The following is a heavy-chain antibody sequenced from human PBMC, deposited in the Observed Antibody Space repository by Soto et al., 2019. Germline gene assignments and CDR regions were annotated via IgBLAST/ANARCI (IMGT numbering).Heavy chain of an antibody. Sequence: QVQLVQSGAEVKKPGSSVKVSCKASGGTFSSYTISWVRQAPGQGLEWMGRIIPILGIANYAQKFQGRVTITADKSTSTAHMELSSLRSEDTAVYYCARDGSGYCSGGSCYSGFYAFDIWGQGTMVTVSS. CDR1: GGTFSSYT. J-gene: IGHJ3*02. CDR2: IIPILGIA. D-gene: IGHD2-15*01. CDR3: ARDGSGYCSGGSCYSGFYAFDI. V-gene: IGHV1-69*08.